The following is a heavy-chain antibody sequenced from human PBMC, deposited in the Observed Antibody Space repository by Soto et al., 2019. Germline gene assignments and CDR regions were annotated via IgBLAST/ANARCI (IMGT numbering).Heavy chain of an antibody. CDR2: ISGSGGST. CDR3: ANLNYYDSSGYYYPFDY. Sequence: EVQLLESGGGLVQPGGSLRLSCAASGFTFSSYAMSWVRQAPGKGLEWVSAISGSGGSTYYGDSVKGRFTISRDNSKNXXYLQMNSLRAEDTAVYYCANLNYYDSSGYYYPFDYWGQGTLVTVSS. V-gene: IGHV3-23*01. CDR1: GFTFSSYA. D-gene: IGHD3-22*01. J-gene: IGHJ4*02.